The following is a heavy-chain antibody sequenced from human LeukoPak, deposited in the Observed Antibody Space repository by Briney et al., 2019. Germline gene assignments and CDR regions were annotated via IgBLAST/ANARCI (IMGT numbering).Heavy chain of an antibody. J-gene: IGHJ4*02. CDR2: ISGHNGHT. Sequence: ASVKVSCKASGYTFTSYGINWVRQAPGQGLEWMGWISGHNGHTNYVQKMQGRVTMTTDTSTNTAYMGLRNLTSDDTAVYYCARGPGIAVAGVFDYWGQGSLVTVSS. CDR3: ARGPGIAVAGVFDY. D-gene: IGHD6-19*01. V-gene: IGHV1-18*04. CDR1: GYTFTSYG.